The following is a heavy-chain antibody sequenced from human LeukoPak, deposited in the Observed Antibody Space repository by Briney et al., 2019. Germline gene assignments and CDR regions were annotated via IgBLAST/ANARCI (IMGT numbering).Heavy chain of an antibody. V-gene: IGHV3-7*01. CDR1: GFTFSRYW. CDR3: ARAQWTAFDYYYYMDV. D-gene: IGHD3/OR15-3a*01. CDR2: IKADGSEK. Sequence: GGSLRLFCAVSGFTFSRYWMTWVRQAPGKGLEWVANIKADGSEKYYVDAVKGRFTISRDNAKDSLYLQMNGLRAEDTAIYYCARAQWTAFDYYYYMDVWGKGTTVTVSS. J-gene: IGHJ6*03.